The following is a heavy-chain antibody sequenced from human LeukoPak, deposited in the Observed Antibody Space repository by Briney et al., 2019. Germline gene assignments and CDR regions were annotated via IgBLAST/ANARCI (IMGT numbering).Heavy chain of an antibody. J-gene: IGHJ4*02. Sequence: GRSLRLSCAASGFPFSTYGMHWVRQAPGKRLEWLAVLGDDGINTHYADSVKGRFTISRDNSQNTLYLQMISLRAEDTAVYYCGVVPAATMLRDSWGQGTLVTVSS. CDR2: LGDDGINT. CDR3: GVVPAATMLRDS. CDR1: GFPFSTYG. D-gene: IGHD2-2*01. V-gene: IGHV3-33*01.